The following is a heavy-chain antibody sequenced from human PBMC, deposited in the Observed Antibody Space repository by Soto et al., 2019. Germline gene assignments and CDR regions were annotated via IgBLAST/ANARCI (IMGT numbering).Heavy chain of an antibody. V-gene: IGHV4-59*01. D-gene: IGHD3-3*01. CDR2: IYYSGST. J-gene: IGHJ3*02. CDR1: GGSISSYY. CDR3: ARARPPYRTIFGVVKEGAFDI. Sequence: QVQLQESGPGLVKPSETLSLTCTVSGGSISSYYWSWIRQPPGKGLEWIGYIYYSGSTNYNPSLKSRVTISVDTSKNQFSLKLSSVTAADTAVYYCARARPPYRTIFGVVKEGAFDIWGQGTMVTVSS.